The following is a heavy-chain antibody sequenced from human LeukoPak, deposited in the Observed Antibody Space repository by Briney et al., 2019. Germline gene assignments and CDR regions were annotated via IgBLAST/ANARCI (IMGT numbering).Heavy chain of an antibody. V-gene: IGHV3-23*01. D-gene: IGHD3-16*01. CDR1: GFTFSSYG. CDR3: GKALIATYYMDV. CDR2: ISGSGGST. Sequence: GGTLRLSCVASGFTFSSYGMSWVRQAPGKGLEWVSAISGSGGSTYYADSVKGRFTISRDNSKNTLYLQMNSLRAEDTAVYYCGKALIATYYMDVWGKGTTVTISS. J-gene: IGHJ6*03.